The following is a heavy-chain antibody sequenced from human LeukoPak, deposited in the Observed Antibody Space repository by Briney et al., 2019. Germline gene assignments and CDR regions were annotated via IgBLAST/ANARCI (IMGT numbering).Heavy chain of an antibody. Sequence: GESLRLSCAASGFTFSSYAMSWVRQAPGKGLEWVSAISGSGGSTYYADSVKGRFTISRDNSKNTLYLQMNSLRAEDTAVYYCAITGAAGTGYYYYYMDVWGKGTTVTVSS. CDR3: AITGAAGTGYYYYYMDV. CDR1: GFTFSSYA. CDR2: ISGSGGST. D-gene: IGHD6-13*01. J-gene: IGHJ6*03. V-gene: IGHV3-23*01.